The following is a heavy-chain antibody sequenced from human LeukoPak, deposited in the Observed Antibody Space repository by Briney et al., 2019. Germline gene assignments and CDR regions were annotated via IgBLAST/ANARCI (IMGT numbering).Heavy chain of an antibody. Sequence: SETLSLTGTVSGGSISSYYWSWIRQPPGKGLEWIGYIYYSGSTNYNPSLKSRVTISVDTSKNQFSLKLSSVTAADTAVYYCARGGIAAAPFDYWGQGTLVTVSS. CDR2: IYYSGST. D-gene: IGHD6-13*01. J-gene: IGHJ4*02. CDR1: GGSISSYY. CDR3: ARGGIAAAPFDY. V-gene: IGHV4-59*01.